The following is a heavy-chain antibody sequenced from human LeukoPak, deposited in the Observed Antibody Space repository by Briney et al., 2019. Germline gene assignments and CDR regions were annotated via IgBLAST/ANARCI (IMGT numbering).Heavy chain of an antibody. V-gene: IGHV3-49*04. CDR1: GFTFGDYA. D-gene: IGHD3-22*01. J-gene: IGHJ4*02. Sequence: SGRSLRLSCTTSGFTFGDYAMSWVRQAPGKGLEWVSFIRRKAHGGTTEYAASVKGRFSSSRDDSKSIAYLQVNSLKTEDTAVYFCTRVTYYYDNSGYFHFDSWGQGSLVTVSS. CDR2: IRRKAHGGTT. CDR3: TRVTYYYDNSGYFHFDS.